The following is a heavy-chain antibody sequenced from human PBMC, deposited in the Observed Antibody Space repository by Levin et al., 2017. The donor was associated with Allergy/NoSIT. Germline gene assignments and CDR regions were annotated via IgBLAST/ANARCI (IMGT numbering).Heavy chain of an antibody. J-gene: IGHJ6*02. CDR1: GFTFSIYW. CDR2: IKQDGSEN. CDR3: ARLKHYGSGTSYYYYGLDV. D-gene: IGHD3-10*01. V-gene: IGHV3-7*01. Sequence: GGSLRLSCAAPGFTFSIYWMSWVRQAPGKGLEWVANIKQDGSENYYVDSVKGRFTISRDNAKISLYLQMNSLRAEDTAVYYCARLKHYGSGTSYYYYGLDVWGQGTTVTVSS.